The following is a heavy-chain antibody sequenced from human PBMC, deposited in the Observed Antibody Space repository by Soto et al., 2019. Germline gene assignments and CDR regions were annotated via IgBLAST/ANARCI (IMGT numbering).Heavy chain of an antibody. V-gene: IGHV4-30-4*01. CDR3: ARLAPIAAADGMDV. Sequence: SETLSLTCTVSGASIRSTDYYWSWIRQAPGKGLEWIGYVYYTGSTYYNPSLMSRLTISVDTSKNQFSLKLTSVTAAETAVYYCARLAPIAAADGMDVWGQGTTVTVS. D-gene: IGHD6-13*01. CDR1: GASIRSTDYY. CDR2: VYYTGST. J-gene: IGHJ6*02.